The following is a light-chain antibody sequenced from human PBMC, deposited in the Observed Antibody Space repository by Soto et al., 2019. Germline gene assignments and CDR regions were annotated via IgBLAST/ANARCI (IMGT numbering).Light chain of an antibody. V-gene: IGKV1-39*01. CDR1: QSISSY. Sequence: DIQMTQSPSSLSASVGDRVTITCRASQSISSYLNWYQQKPGKATKLLIYAASSLQSGFPSRFSGSRYGTDFTLTISSLQPEDCATYYCQPSYSSLLTFGPGTKVDI. J-gene: IGKJ3*01. CDR3: QPSYSSLLT. CDR2: AAS.